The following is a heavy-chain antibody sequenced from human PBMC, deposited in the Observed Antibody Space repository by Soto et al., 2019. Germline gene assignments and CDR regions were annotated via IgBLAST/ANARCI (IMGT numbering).Heavy chain of an antibody. D-gene: IGHD2-15*01. V-gene: IGHV4-39*01. CDR2: IYYSGST. CDR3: ARQVVAYCSGGSCYSPNRHLFDP. J-gene: IGHJ5*02. Sequence: QLQLQASGPGLVKPSEPLSLTCTVSGGSISSSSYYWGWIRQPQGKGLEWIGSIYYSGSTYYNPSLKSRVTISVDTSKNQFSLKLSSVTAADTAVYYCARQVVAYCSGGSCYSPNRHLFDPWCQGTLVTVSS. CDR1: GGSISSSSYY.